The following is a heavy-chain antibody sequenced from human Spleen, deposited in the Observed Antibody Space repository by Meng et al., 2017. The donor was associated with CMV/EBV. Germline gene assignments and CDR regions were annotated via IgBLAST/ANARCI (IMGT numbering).Heavy chain of an antibody. CDR3: ARNKERFLDSGSDY. J-gene: IGHJ4*02. D-gene: IGHD3-3*01. V-gene: IGHV1-24*01. CDR1: GSTLSESS. Sequence: ASVKVSCKVSGSTLSESSMHWVRQTPGKGLEWIGGFDPATAEPIYAQKFQGRVTMTRDTSISTAYMELSRLRSDDTAVYYCARNKERFLDSGSDYWGQGTLVTVSS. CDR2: FDPATAEP.